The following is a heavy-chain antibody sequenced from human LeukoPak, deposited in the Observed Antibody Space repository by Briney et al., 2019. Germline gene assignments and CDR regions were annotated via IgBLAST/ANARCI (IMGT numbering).Heavy chain of an antibody. CDR2: IYYSGST. Sequence: PSETLSLTCTVSGDSISTGGYYWAWIRQHRERGLEWIGYIYYSGSTHYNPSLQSRVTISVDTSKNQFSLKLSSVTAADTAVYYCAGTNYYDSSDAFDIWGQGTMVTVSS. CDR3: AGTNYYDSSDAFDI. D-gene: IGHD3-22*01. CDR1: GDSISTGGYY. V-gene: IGHV4-31*03. J-gene: IGHJ3*02.